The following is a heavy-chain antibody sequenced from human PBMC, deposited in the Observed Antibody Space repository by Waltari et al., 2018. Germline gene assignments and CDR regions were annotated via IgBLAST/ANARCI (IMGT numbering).Heavy chain of an antibody. V-gene: IGHV4-30-4*08. Sequence: QVQLQESGPGLVKPSQTLSLTCTISGGSISSGDYNWSWIRQPPGKGLEWIGYIYYSGSTYYNPSLKSRVTISVDTSKNQFSLKLSSVTAADTAVYYCARVSYGDYVYFQHWGQGTLVTVSS. J-gene: IGHJ1*01. D-gene: IGHD4-17*01. CDR3: ARVSYGDYVYFQH. CDR2: IYYSGST. CDR1: GGSISSGDYN.